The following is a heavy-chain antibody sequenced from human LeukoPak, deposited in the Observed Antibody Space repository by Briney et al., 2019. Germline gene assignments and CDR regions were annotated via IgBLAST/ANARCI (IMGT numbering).Heavy chain of an antibody. CDR2: ISSSSSTI. V-gene: IGHV3-48*01. Sequence: GGSLRLSCAASGFTFSSYSMNWVRQAPGKGLEWVSYISSSSSTIYYADSVKGRFTISRDNAKNSLYLQMNSLRAEDTAVYYCAREVQLERLGAFDIWGQGTMATVSS. CDR3: AREVQLERLGAFDI. J-gene: IGHJ3*02. D-gene: IGHD1-1*01. CDR1: GFTFSSYS.